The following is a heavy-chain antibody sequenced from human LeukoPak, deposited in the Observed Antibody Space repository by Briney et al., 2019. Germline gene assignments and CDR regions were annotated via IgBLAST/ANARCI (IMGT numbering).Heavy chain of an antibody. V-gene: IGHV1-18*01. D-gene: IGHD6-19*01. CDR3: ARGRSNLSGWYGPGYFDY. CDR1: GYTFTSYG. J-gene: IGHJ4*02. Sequence: ASVKVSCKASGYTFTSYGISLVRQAPGQGLEWMGWISAYNGNTNYAQKLQGRVTMTTDTSTSTAYMELRSLRSDDTAVYYCARGRSNLSGWYGPGYFDYWGQGTLVTVSS. CDR2: ISAYNGNT.